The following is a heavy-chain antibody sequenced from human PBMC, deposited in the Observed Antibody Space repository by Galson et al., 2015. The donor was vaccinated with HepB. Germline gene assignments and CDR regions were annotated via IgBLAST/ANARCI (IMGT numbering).Heavy chain of an antibody. J-gene: IGHJ4*02. CDR3: GRGFSQRTDY. V-gene: IGHV1-46*03. CDR2: INPSSGRT. CDR1: GYTFTNYF. Sequence: SVKVSCKASGYTFTNYFMHWVRQAPGQGLEWMGIINPSSGRTSYAQKFQGRVTMTRDTSTSTVYMELSSLRSEDTAVYYCGRGFSQRTDYWGQGTLVTVSS.